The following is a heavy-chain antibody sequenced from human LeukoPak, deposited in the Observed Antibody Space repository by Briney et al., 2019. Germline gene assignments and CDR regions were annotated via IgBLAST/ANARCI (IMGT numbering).Heavy chain of an antibody. CDR1: GFTFSSYS. CDR3: ARGEVDDAFDI. J-gene: IGHJ3*02. CDR2: ISSSSYI. Sequence: GGSLRLSCAASGFTFSSYSMNWVRQASGKGLEWVSSISSSSYIYYADSVKGRFTISRDNAKNSLYLQMNSLRAEDTAVYYCARGEVDDAFDIWGQGTMVTVSS. D-gene: IGHD1-26*01. V-gene: IGHV3-21*01.